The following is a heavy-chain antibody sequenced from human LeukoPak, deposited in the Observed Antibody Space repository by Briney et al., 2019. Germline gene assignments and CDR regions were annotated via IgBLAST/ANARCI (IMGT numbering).Heavy chain of an antibody. CDR1: GGSFSSYA. CDR2: IIPILGIA. V-gene: IGHV1-69*04. D-gene: IGHD3-22*01. CDR3: ASQAFDSSGSIFAY. J-gene: IGHJ4*02. Sequence: AASVKVSCKASGGSFSSYAICWVRQAPGQGLEWMGRIIPILGIANYAQKFQGRVTITADKSTSTAYMELSSLRSEDTAVYYCASQAFDSSGSIFAYWGQGTLVTVSS.